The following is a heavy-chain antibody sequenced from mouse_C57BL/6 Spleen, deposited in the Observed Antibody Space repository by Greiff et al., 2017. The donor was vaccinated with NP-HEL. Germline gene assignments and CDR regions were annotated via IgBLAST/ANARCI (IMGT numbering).Heavy chain of an antibody. D-gene: IGHD1-1*01. V-gene: IGHV1-64*01. J-gene: IGHJ2*01. CDR1: GYTFTSYW. CDR2: IHPNSGST. Sequence: QVQLQQPGAELVKPGASVKLSCKASGYTFTSYWMHWVKQRPGQGLEWIGMIHPNSGSTNYNEKFKSKATLTVDKSSSTAYMQISSLTSEDSAVYYCARDYYGSYYFDDWGQGTTLTVAS. CDR3: ARDYYGSYYFDD.